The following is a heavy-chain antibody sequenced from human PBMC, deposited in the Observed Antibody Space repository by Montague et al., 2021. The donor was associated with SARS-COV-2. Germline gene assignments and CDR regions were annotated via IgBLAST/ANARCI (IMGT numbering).Heavy chain of an antibody. D-gene: IGHD5-24*01. Sequence: KKNPSLKTRVTISVDTSKNQFSLKLSSVTAADTAVYYCAREDRWNWFDPWGQGTLVIVSS. V-gene: IGHV4-59*01. CDR3: AREDRWNWFDP. J-gene: IGHJ5*02.